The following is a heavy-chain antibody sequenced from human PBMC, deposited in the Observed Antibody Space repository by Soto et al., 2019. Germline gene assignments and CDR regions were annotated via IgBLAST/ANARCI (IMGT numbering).Heavy chain of an antibody. J-gene: IGHJ6*02. CDR3: AREGTYYYYYGMDI. Sequence: LRLSCAAPGFTFSSYGMHWVRQALGKGLEWVAVIWYDGSNKYYADSVKGRFTISRDNSKNTLYLQMNSLRAEDTAVYYCAREGTYYYYYGMDIWGQGTTVTVYS. V-gene: IGHV3-33*01. CDR1: GFTFSSYG. D-gene: IGHD1-1*01. CDR2: IWYDGSNK.